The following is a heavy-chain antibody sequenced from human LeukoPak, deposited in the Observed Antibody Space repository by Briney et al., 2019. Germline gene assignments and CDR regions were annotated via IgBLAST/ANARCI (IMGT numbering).Heavy chain of an antibody. V-gene: IGHV3-23*01. J-gene: IGHJ4*02. CDR3: AKSLRGVTPFDY. D-gene: IGHD3-10*01. CDR2: IRGSGGST. CDR1: GFTFSSYA. Sequence: PGGPLRLSCAASGFTFSSYAMSWVRQAPGKGLEWVSAIRGSGGSTYYADSVKGRFTISRDNSKNTLYLQMNSLRAEDTAVYYCAKSLRGVTPFDYWGQGTLVTVSS.